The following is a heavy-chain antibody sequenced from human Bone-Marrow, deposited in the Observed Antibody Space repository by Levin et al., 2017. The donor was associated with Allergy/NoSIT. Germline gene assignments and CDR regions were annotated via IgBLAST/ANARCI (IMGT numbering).Heavy chain of an antibody. J-gene: IGHJ4*02. CDR3: AKDHIKGWSCTDY. D-gene: IGHD2-21*01. CDR2: ISAGGGSNT. Sequence: GGSLRLSCTASGFSFSAYGMHWVRQTPGKGLEWVAAISAGGGSNTYYADSVKGRFTISRDNSKNTMHLQMNSLRPEDTALYYCAKDHIKGWSCTDYWGQGTLVTVSS. V-gene: IGHV3-30*18. CDR1: GFSFSAYG.